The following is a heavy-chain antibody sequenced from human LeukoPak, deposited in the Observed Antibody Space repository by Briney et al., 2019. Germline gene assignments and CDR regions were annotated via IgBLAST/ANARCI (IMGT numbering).Heavy chain of an antibody. CDR2: IFYSGSS. CDR1: GGSLSTFY. J-gene: IGHJ6*02. CDR3: AGSPACSVFTCSRGMDV. Sequence: PSETLSLTCTVSGGSLSTFYWSWIRQPPGQGLEWIGSIFYSGSSRYNPSLNSRIALSVDTSKNQFSLRLSSVTAADTAGYYCAGSPACSVFTCSRGMDVWGQGATVTVSS. D-gene: IGHD2-15*01. V-gene: IGHV4-59*01.